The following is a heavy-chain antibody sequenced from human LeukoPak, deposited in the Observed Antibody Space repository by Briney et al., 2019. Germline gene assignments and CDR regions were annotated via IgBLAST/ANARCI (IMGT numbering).Heavy chain of an antibody. CDR3: GLTTVTRNLDY. Sequence: GGSLRLSCAASGFTFSSYGMHWVRQAPGKGLEWVAVIWYDGSNKYYADSVKGRFTISRDNSKNTLYLQMNSLRAEDTAVYYCGLTTVTRNLDYWGQGTLVTVSS. V-gene: IGHV3-33*01. CDR2: IWYDGSNK. CDR1: GFTFSSYG. D-gene: IGHD4-17*01. J-gene: IGHJ4*02.